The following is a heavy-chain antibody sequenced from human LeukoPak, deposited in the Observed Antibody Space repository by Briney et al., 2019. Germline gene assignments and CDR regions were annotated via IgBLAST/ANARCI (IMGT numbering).Heavy chain of an antibody. D-gene: IGHD5-18*01. Sequence: ASETLSLTCIVSGGSISSSIYYWAWVRQPPGKGLEWIGTVFYNGATQYSPSLRSRVTISIDTSTNQFSLKLTSVTAADTAVYYCAREETRSGYSYGHGDAFDIWGQGTMVTVSS. CDR3: AREETRSGYSYGHGDAFDI. CDR2: VFYNGAT. CDR1: GGSISSSIYY. J-gene: IGHJ3*02. V-gene: IGHV4-39*07.